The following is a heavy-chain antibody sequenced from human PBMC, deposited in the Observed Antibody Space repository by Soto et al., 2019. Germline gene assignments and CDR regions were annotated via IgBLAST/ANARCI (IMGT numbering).Heavy chain of an antibody. Sequence: GGSLRLSCTASGFTFGDYAINWVRQVPGKGLEWLGFIRNDIYDETTEYAASVKGRIIISGDDSKSMAYLQMDSLKTEDTGVYYCTRGRDGYNPYYFLYWGQGALVTVSS. CDR1: GFTFGDYA. J-gene: IGHJ4*02. D-gene: IGHD5-12*01. CDR2: IRNDIYDETT. V-gene: IGHV3-49*04. CDR3: TRGRDGYNPYYFLY.